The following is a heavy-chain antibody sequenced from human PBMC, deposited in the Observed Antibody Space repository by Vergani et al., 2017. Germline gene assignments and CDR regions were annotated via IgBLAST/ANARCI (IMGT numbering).Heavy chain of an antibody. CDR1: GGTFSSYA. Sequence: QVQLVQSGAEVKKPGSSVKVSCKASGGTFSSYAISWVRQAPGQGLEWMGGIIPIFGTANYAQKFQGRVTITADESTSTAYMELRSLRSDDTAVYYCARIDYYDSSGYLGYWGQGTLVTVSS. J-gene: IGHJ4*02. D-gene: IGHD3-22*01. CDR2: IIPIFGTA. CDR3: ARIDYYDSSGYLGY. V-gene: IGHV1-69*01.